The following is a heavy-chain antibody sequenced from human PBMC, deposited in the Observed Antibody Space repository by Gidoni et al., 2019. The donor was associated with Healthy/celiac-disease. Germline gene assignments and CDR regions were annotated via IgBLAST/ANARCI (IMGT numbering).Heavy chain of an antibody. D-gene: IGHD6-13*01. V-gene: IGHV3-11*05. CDR1: GFTFSDHY. CDR2: ISSSSSYT. J-gene: IGHJ4*02. Sequence: QVQLVESGGGLVKPGGSLRLSCAASGFTFSDHYITWIRQAPGKGLEWVSYISSSSSYTNYADSVKGRFTISRDNAKNSLYLQMNSLRAEDTAVYYCARQAAAGPWDYWGQGTLVTVSS. CDR3: ARQAAAGPWDY.